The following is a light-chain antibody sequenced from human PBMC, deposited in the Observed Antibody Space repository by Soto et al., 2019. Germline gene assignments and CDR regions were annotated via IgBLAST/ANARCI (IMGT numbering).Light chain of an antibody. CDR2: DAS. V-gene: IGKV3-11*01. J-gene: IGKJ1*01. CDR3: QQYSKWPPWT. CDR1: QSVSSY. Sequence: EIVMTQSPATLSVSPGERATLSCRASQSVSSYLAWYQQKPGQAPRLLIYDASNRATGIPARFSGSGSGTDFTLTISSLEPEDFEVYSCQQYSKWPPWTFGPGTKVDIK.